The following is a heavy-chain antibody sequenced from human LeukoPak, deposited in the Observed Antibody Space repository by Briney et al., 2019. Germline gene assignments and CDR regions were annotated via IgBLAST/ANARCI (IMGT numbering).Heavy chain of an antibody. J-gene: IGHJ4*02. CDR1: GGSFSGYY. D-gene: IGHD3-10*01. Sequence: PSETLSLTWAVYGGSFSGYYWSWIRQPPGKGLEWIGEINHSGSTNYNPSLKSRVTISVDTSKNQFSLKLSSVTAADTAVYYCARGKLWFGELPDYWGQGTLVTVSS. V-gene: IGHV4-34*01. CDR2: INHSGST. CDR3: ARGKLWFGELPDY.